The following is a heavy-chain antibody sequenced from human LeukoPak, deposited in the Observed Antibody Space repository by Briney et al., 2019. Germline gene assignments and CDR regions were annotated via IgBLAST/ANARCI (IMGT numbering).Heavy chain of an antibody. D-gene: IGHD3-10*01. CDR2: ISGSGGST. CDR3: ASLPLLWFGELFKTYYYMDV. Sequence: GGTLRLSCAASGFTFSSYAMSWVRQAPGKGLEWVSAISGSGGSTYYADSVKGRFTISRDNSKNTLYLQMNSLRAEDTAVYYCASLPLLWFGELFKTYYYMDVWGKGTTVTVSS. J-gene: IGHJ6*03. V-gene: IGHV3-23*01. CDR1: GFTFSSYA.